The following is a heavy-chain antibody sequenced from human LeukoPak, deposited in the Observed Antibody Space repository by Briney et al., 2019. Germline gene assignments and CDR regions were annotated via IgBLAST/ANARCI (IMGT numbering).Heavy chain of an antibody. J-gene: IGHJ3*02. V-gene: IGHV4-39*07. CDR2: MYYSGST. D-gene: IGHD5-12*01. Sequence: PSETLSLTCSVSGDSISSTSYYWGWLRQPPGKGLEWIGSMYYSGSTYFNPSLKGRVNISLDTSKKQFSLKLSSVTAADTAVYYCARVEYSGYDYRGAFDIWGQGTMVTVSS. CDR1: GDSISSTSYY. CDR3: ARVEYSGYDYRGAFDI.